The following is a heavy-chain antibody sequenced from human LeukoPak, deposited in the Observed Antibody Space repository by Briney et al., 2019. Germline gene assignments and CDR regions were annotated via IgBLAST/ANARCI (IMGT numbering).Heavy chain of an antibody. CDR2: MNPNSGNT. J-gene: IGHJ5*02. V-gene: IGHV1-8*01. Sequence: ASVKVSCKASGYTFTSYDVNWVRQATGHGLEWMGWMNPNSGNTGYAQKFQGRVTMTRNTSISTAYMELSSLRSEDTAVYYCARKEGLLWFGELLDWFDPWGQGTLVTVSS. CDR1: GYTFTSYD. D-gene: IGHD3-10*01. CDR3: ARKEGLLWFGELLDWFDP.